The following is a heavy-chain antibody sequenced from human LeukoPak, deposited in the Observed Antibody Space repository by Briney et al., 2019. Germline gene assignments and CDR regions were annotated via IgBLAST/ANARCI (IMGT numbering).Heavy chain of an antibody. J-gene: IGHJ4*02. CDR1: GYTFTVYY. Sequence: ASVKVSSTASGYTFTVYYMHWVRQAPGQGLERMGWINPNSGGTNYAQKFQGRVTMTRDTSISTAYMELSRLRSDDTAVYYCARVGLSGYYYDSSGYYVDYWGQGTLVTVSS. CDR2: INPNSGGT. V-gene: IGHV1-2*02. CDR3: ARVGLSGYYYDSSGYYVDY. D-gene: IGHD3-22*01.